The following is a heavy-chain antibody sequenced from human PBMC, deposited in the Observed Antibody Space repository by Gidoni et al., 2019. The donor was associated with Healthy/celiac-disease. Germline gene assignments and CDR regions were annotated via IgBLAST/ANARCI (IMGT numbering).Heavy chain of an antibody. CDR3: ARGNWNYYVDYYYYGMDV. CDR2: ISYDGSNK. Sequence: QVQLVESGGGLVQPGRSLRLSCAASGFTFSSYAMHWVRQAPGKGLEWVAVISYDGSNKYYADSVKGRFTISRDNSKNTLYLQMNSLRAEDTAVYYCARGNWNYYVDYYYYGMDVWGQGTTVTVSS. CDR1: GFTFSSYA. V-gene: IGHV3-30-3*01. J-gene: IGHJ6*02. D-gene: IGHD1-7*01.